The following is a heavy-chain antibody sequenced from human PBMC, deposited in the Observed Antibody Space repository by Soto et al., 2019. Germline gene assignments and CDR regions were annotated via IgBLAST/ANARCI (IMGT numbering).Heavy chain of an antibody. V-gene: IGHV4-4*07. CDR3: ASEAPYTVGDGYWCDP. J-gene: IGHJ5*02. CDR1: GDSFSGYY. Sequence: QVQLQESGPGLVKPSETLSLTCTVSGDSFSGYYWSWIRQPAGKGLEWIGRVYTSGNTDYNPSLKSRVTVSVDTSKNQFSLKLSSVTAADTAVYYCASEAPYTVGDGYWCDPWGQGTLVTVSS. D-gene: IGHD2-2*02. CDR2: VYTSGNT.